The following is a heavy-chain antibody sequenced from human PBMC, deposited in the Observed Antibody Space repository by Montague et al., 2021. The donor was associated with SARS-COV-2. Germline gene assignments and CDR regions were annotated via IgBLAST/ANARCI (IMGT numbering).Heavy chain of an antibody. CDR1: GGSFGDDH. V-gene: IGHV4-34*01. CDR3: ARGHLSVSMIVVVFTSASYYFDS. J-gene: IGHJ4*02. Sequence: SETLSLTCGVYGGSFGDDHWSWIRQPPGKGLEWIGDIKQSGSTNYNPSLKSRVTISVDTSRNQFSLKLTSVTAADTAVYFCARGHLSVSMIVVVFTSASYYFDSWGQGALVTVSS. CDR2: IKQSGST. D-gene: IGHD3-22*01.